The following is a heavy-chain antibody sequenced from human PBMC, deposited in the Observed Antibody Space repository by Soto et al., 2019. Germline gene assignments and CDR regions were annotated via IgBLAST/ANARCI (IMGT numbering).Heavy chain of an antibody. J-gene: IGHJ6*03. CDR1: GYTFTSYD. CDR3: ARRGSSPWDYYYYYMDV. D-gene: IGHD6-6*01. CDR2: MNPNSGNT. V-gene: IGHV1-8*01. Sequence: GASVKVSCKASGYTFTSYDINWVRQATGQGLEWMGWMNPNSGNTGYAQKFQGRVTMTRNTSISTAYMELSSLRSEDTAVYYCARRGSSPWDYYYYYMDVWGKGTTVTVSS.